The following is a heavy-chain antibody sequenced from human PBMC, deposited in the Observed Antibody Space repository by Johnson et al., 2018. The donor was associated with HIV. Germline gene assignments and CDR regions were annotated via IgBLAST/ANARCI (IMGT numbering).Heavy chain of an antibody. V-gene: IGHV3-53*01. CDR2: IYDGGRT. CDR3: LGRDIVLVPPACGYDGFDT. J-gene: IGHJ3*02. Sequence: VQLVESGGGLIQPGESLRLSCAASGFTVSTYHMSWVRQAPGKGLEWVSVIYDGGRTYYGDSVKGRFTISGDTSKNTLHLEMNSLRAEDTAMYHCLGRDIVLVPPACGYDGFDTWGQGTMVTVSS. CDR1: GFTVSTYH. D-gene: IGHD2-8*02.